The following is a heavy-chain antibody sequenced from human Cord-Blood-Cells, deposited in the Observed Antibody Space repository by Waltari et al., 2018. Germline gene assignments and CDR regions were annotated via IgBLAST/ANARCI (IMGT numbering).Heavy chain of an antibody. CDR2: ISYRGST. J-gene: IGHJ4*02. CDR3: ARQTTICGVVTPRWYFDY. D-gene: IGHD3-3*01. V-gene: IGHV4-39*01. Sequence: QLQLQESGPGLVKPSETLSLTCTVSGGSISSSSYYWGWIRQPPGKGLEWIGSISYRGSTYYNPSRSSRVTISVDTSKNQFSLKLSSVTAADTAVYYCARQTTICGVVTPRWYFDYWGQGTLVTVSS. CDR1: GGSISSSSYY.